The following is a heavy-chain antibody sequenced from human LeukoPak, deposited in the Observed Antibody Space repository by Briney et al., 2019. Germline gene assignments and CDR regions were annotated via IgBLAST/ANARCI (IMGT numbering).Heavy chain of an antibody. CDR1: GYTFTSYA. CDR2: INAGNGNT. CDR3: VRGRITMVRGVIPSLYYFDY. D-gene: IGHD3-10*01. V-gene: IGHV1-3*03. J-gene: IGHJ4*02. Sequence: ASVKVSCKASGYTFTSYAMHWVRQAPGQRLEWMGWINAGNGNTKYSQEFQGRVTITRDTSASTAYMELSSLRSEDMAVYYCVRGRITMVRGVIPSLYYFDYWGQGTLVTVSS.